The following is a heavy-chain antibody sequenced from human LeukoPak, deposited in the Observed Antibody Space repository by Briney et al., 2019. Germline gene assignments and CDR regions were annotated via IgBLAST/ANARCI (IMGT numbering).Heavy chain of an antibody. J-gene: IGHJ4*02. V-gene: IGHV3-9*01. CDR1: GFTFDDYA. Sequence: GGSLRLSCAASGFTFDDYAMHWVRQAPGKGLEWVSGISWNSGSIDYADSVKGRFTISRDNAKNSLYLQMNSLRAEDTAVYYCARRRYSGSSQHFDYWGQGTLVTVSS. CDR2: ISWNSGSI. D-gene: IGHD1-26*01. CDR3: ARRRYSGSSQHFDY.